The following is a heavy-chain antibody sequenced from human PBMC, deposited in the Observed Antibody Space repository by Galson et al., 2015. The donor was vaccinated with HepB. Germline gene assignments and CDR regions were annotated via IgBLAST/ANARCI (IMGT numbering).Heavy chain of an antibody. J-gene: IGHJ5*02. D-gene: IGHD2-21*01. V-gene: IGHV3-7*03. CDR1: GFTFDDYA. Sequence: SLRLSCAASGFTFDDYAMHWVRQAPGKGLEWVANIKQDGSEKYYVDSVKGRFTISRDNAENSLYLQMNSLRAEDTAVYYCARDQFLFDPWGQGTLVTVSS. CDR3: ARDQFLFDP. CDR2: IKQDGSEK.